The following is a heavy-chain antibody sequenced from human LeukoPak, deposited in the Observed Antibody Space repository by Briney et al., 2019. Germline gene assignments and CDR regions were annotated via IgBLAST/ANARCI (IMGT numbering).Heavy chain of an antibody. V-gene: IGHV4-34*01. CDR1: GGSFSGYY. J-gene: IGHJ4*02. D-gene: IGHD3-3*02. CDR2: INHSGST. CDR3: ARGYSDFWSGYGYFDY. Sequence: SETLSLTCAVYGGSFSGYYWSWIRQPPGKGLEWIGEINHSGSTNYNPSLKSRVTISVDTSKNQFSLKLSSVTAADTAVYYCARGYSDFWSGYGYFDYWGQGTLVIASP.